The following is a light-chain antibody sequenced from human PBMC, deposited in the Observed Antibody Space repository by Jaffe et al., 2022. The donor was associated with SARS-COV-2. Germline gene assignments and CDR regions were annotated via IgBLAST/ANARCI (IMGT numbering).Light chain of an antibody. CDR1: SSDVGSYKY. CDR3: SSYAGFSYV. Sequence: QSALTQPPSASGSPGQSVTISCTGTSSDVGSYKYVSWYQQHPGKAPKLMIFEVSKRPSGVPARFSGSKSGNTASLTVSGLQAEDEADYYCSSYAGFSYVFGTGTKVTVL. CDR2: EVS. J-gene: IGLJ1*01. V-gene: IGLV2-8*01.